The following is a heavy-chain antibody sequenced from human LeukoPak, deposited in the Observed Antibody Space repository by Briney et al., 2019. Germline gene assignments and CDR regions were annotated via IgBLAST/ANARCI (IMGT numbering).Heavy chain of an antibody. CDR1: GFIFGRYT. Sequence: PGGSLRLSCVASGFIFGRYTMNWVRQAPGKEPEWVSSISSSGSDIEYADSMQGRLTISRDNAKNSLYLQMNTLRAEDTAVYYCVRVKSYYDSTSGFQFYYFDHWGHGNLVTVSS. D-gene: IGHD3-22*01. CDR3: VRVKSYYDSTSGFQFYYFDH. CDR2: ISSSGSDI. V-gene: IGHV3-21*01. J-gene: IGHJ4*01.